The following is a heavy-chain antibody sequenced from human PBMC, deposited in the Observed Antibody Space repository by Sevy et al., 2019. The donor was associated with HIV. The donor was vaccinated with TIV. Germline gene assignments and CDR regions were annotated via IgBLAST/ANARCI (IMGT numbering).Heavy chain of an antibody. D-gene: IGHD1-26*01. CDR3: ARDKGIVGATGWFDP. Sequence: GGSLRLSCAASGFTFSSYGMHWVRQAPGKGLEWVAVIGYDGSNKYYADSVKGRFTISRDNSKNTLYLQMNSLRAEDTAVYYCARDKGIVGATGWFDPWGQGTLVTVSS. CDR2: IGYDGSNK. V-gene: IGHV3-33*01. CDR1: GFTFSSYG. J-gene: IGHJ5*02.